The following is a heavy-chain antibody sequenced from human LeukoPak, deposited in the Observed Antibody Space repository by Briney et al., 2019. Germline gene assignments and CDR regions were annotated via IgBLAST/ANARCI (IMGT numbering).Heavy chain of an antibody. CDR2: INHSGST. CDR1: GGSFSGYY. D-gene: IGHD3-22*01. J-gene: IGHJ4*02. V-gene: IGHV4-34*01. CDR3: ASLRRYYDSSGYADY. Sequence: SETLSLTCAVYGGSFSGYYWSWIRQPPGKGLEWIGEINHSGSTNYNPSLKSRVTISVDTSKNQFSLKLSSVTAADTAVYYCASLRRYYDSSGYADYWGQGTLVTVSS.